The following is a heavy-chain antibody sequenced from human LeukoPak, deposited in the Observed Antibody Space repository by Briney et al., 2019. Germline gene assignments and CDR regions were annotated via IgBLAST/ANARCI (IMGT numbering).Heavy chain of an antibody. CDR1: GFTFSSYA. CDR3: APQPGYSSYDY. CDR2: ISGSGGST. V-gene: IGHV3-23*01. D-gene: IGHD6-19*01. J-gene: IGHJ4*02. Sequence: GGSLRLSCAASGFTFSSYAMSWVSQAPGKGLEWVSAISGSGGSTYYADSVKGRFTISRDNSKNTLYLQMNSLRAEDTAVYYCAPQPGYSSYDYWGQGTLVTVSS.